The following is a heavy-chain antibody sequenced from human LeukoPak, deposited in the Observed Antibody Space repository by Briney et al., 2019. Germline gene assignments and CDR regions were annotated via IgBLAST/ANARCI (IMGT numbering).Heavy chain of an antibody. CDR3: AREDSYYDSSGYYDLDY. J-gene: IGHJ4*02. CDR2: ISYDGSNK. V-gene: IGHV3-30-3*01. CDR1: GFTFSSYA. Sequence: PGGSLRLSCAASGFTFSSYAMHWVRQAPGKGLEWVAVISYDGSNKYYADSVKGRFTISRDNSKNTLYLQMNSLRAEDTAVYYCAREDSYYDSSGYYDLDYWGQGTLVTVSS. D-gene: IGHD3-22*01.